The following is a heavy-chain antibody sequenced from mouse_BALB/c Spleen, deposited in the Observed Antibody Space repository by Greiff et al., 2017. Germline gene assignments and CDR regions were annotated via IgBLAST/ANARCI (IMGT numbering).Heavy chain of an antibody. J-gene: IGHJ4*01. V-gene: IGHV1-5*01. CDR3: TREGGLRRSGAMDY. CDR2: IYPGNSDT. D-gene: IGHD2-4*01. Sequence: EVQLQQSGTVLARPGASVKMSCKASGYTFTSYWMHWVKQRPGQGLEWIGAIYPGNSDTSYNQKFKGKAKLTAVTSTSTAYMELSSLTNEDSAVYYCTREGGLRRSGAMDYWGQGTSVTVSS. CDR1: GYTFTSYW.